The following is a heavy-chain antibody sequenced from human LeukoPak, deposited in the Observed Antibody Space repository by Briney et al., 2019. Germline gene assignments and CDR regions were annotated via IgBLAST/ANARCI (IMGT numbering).Heavy chain of an antibody. CDR2: IYYRGST. D-gene: IGHD2-15*01. V-gene: IGHV4-39*02. Sequence: SETLSLTCTVSGGSISSSSYYWGWIRQPPGKGLEWIGSIYYRGSTYYNPSLKSRVTISVDTSKNQFSLKLSSVTAADTAVYYCARDIVVVVAPSWFDPWGQGTLVTVSS. J-gene: IGHJ5*02. CDR1: GGSISSSSYY. CDR3: ARDIVVVVAPSWFDP.